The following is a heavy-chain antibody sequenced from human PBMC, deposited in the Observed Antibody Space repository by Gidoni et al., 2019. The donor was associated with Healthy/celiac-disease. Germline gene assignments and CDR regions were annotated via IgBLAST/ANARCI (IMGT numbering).Heavy chain of an antibody. CDR3: VVVAATGAAFDI. CDR2: ISYDGSNK. D-gene: IGHD2-15*01. V-gene: IGHV3-30-3*01. CDR1: GFTFSSSA. J-gene: IGHJ3*02. Sequence: QVQLVDSGGGVVQPGRSLRLSCAASGFTFSSSAMQWVRQAPGKGLGWVAVISYDGSNKYYADSVKGRFTISRDNSKNTLYLQMNSLRAEDTAVYYSVVVAATGAAFDIWGQGTMVTVSS.